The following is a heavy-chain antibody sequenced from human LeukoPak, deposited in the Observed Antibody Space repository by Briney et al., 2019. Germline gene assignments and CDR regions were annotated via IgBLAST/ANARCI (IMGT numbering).Heavy chain of an antibody. J-gene: IGHJ4*02. D-gene: IGHD6-13*01. CDR1: GGSFSGYY. V-gene: IGHV4-34*01. Sequence: SETLSLTCAVHGGSFSGYYWSWIRQPPGKGLEWIGEINHSGSTNYNPSLKSRVTISVDTSKNQFSLKLSSVTAADTAVYYCASLAAAVPFWGQGTLVTVSS. CDR3: ASLAAAVPF. CDR2: INHSGST.